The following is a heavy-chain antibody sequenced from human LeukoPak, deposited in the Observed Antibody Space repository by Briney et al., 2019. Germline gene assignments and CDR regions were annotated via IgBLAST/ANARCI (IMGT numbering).Heavy chain of an antibody. D-gene: IGHD3-3*01. CDR1: GGTFSSYA. V-gene: IGHV1-69*05. CDR2: IIPIFGTA. Sequence: GASVKVSCKASGGTFSSYAISWVRQAPRQGLEWMGGIIPIFGTANYAQKFQGRVTITTDESTSTAYMELSSLRSEDTAVYYCAGGYDFWSGYRGYYYYYMDVWGKGTTVTVSS. CDR3: AGGYDFWSGYRGYYYYYMDV. J-gene: IGHJ6*03.